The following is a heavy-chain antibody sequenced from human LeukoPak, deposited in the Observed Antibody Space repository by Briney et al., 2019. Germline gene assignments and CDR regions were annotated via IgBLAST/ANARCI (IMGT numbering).Heavy chain of an antibody. D-gene: IGHD3-22*01. V-gene: IGHV1-18*01. J-gene: IGHJ3*02. CDR3: ARAPYYYDSSGYYYTPLAFDI. CDR1: GYTFTSYG. Sequence: ASVKVSCKASGYTFTSYGISWVRQAPGQGLEWMGWISAYNGNTNYAQKLQGRVTMTTDTSTSTAYMEPRSLRSDDTAVYYCARAPYYYDSSGYYYTPLAFDIWGQGTMVTVSS. CDR2: ISAYNGNT.